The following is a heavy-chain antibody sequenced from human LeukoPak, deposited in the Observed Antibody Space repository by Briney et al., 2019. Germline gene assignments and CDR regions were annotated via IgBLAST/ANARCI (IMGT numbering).Heavy chain of an antibody. V-gene: IGHV3-23*01. D-gene: IGHD3-10*01. Sequence: GGSLRLSCAASGFTFSGYGMNWVRQAPGTGLEWVSAISHTGDRTYYADSVRGRFTVSRDNSKNTVFLQMNDLTIEDTAIYYCAKRYSDGGFDPWGQGTLVTVSS. J-gene: IGHJ5*02. CDR1: GFTFSGYG. CDR3: AKRYSDGGFDP. CDR2: ISHTGDRT.